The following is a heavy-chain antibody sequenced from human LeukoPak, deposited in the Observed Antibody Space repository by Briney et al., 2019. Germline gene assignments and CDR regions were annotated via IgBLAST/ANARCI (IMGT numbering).Heavy chain of an antibody. J-gene: IGHJ4*02. CDR1: GFIFTTYG. CDR3: TSGQTTYYAY. D-gene: IGHD1-7*01. CDR2: IWSDGSHK. Sequence: GTSLRLSCAASGFIFTTYGFHWVRQAPGKGLEWVAVIWSDGSHKFYPDSVKGRFTISRDNSENTLYLQMSSLRVEDTAVYYCTSGQTTYYAYWGQGTLVTVSS. V-gene: IGHV3-33*08.